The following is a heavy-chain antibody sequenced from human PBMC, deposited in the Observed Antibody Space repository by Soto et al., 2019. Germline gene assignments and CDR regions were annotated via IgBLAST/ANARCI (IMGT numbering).Heavy chain of an antibody. CDR2: IYHSGST. CDR1: GGSISSGGYS. V-gene: IGHV4-30-2*01. D-gene: IGHD1-26*01. CDR3: ARNTVGDFDY. J-gene: IGHJ4*02. Sequence: PSETLSLTCAVSGGSISSGGYSWSWIRQPPGKGLEWIGYIYHSGSTYYNPSLKSRVTISVDRSKNQFSLKLSSVTAADTAVYYCARNTVGDFDYWGQGTLVTVSS.